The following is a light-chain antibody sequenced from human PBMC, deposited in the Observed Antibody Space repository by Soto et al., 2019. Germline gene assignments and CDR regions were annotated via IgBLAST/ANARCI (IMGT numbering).Light chain of an antibody. CDR1: SSDVGGYNY. V-gene: IGLV2-14*03. CDR3: SSYTSSSTLYV. Sequence: QSVLTQPASVSGSPGQSITISCTGTSSDVGGYNYVSWYQHHPGKAPKLMIYDVSNRPSGVSNRFSGSKSGNTASLTISGFQAEDEAGYYCSSYTSSSTLYVFGTGTKVTVL. CDR2: DVS. J-gene: IGLJ1*01.